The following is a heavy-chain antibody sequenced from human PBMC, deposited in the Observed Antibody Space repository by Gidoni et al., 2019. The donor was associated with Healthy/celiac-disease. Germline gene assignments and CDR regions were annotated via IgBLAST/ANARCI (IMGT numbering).Heavy chain of an antibody. CDR1: GFTFSSYG. J-gene: IGHJ6*02. CDR3: AKSLRILQLYGMDV. Sequence: QVQLVESGGGVVQPGRSLRLSCAASGFTFSSYGMHWVRQAPGKGLEWVAVISYDGSNKYYADSVKGRFTISRDNSKNTLYLQMNSLRAEDTAVYYCAKSLRILQLYGMDVWGQGTTVTVSS. D-gene: IGHD2-15*01. CDR2: ISYDGSNK. V-gene: IGHV3-30*18.